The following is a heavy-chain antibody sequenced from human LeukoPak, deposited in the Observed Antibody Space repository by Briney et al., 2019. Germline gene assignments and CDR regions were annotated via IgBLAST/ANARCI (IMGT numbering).Heavy chain of an antibody. CDR1: GYTFTSYG. CDR2: ISAYNSNT. CDR3: ARDQVARIAAAGTTDY. V-gene: IGHV1-18*01. Sequence: ASVKVSCKASGYTFTSYGISWVRQAPGQGLEWMGWISAYNSNTNYAQKLQGRVTMTTDTSTSTAYMELRSLRSDDTAVYYCARDQVARIAAAGTTDYWGQGTLVTVSS. D-gene: IGHD6-13*01. J-gene: IGHJ4*02.